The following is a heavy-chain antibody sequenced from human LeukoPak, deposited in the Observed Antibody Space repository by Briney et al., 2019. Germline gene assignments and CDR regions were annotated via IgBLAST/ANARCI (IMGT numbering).Heavy chain of an antibody. CDR3: ARATYYDSSGPEDY. J-gene: IGHJ4*02. CDR2: ITVYNGNT. V-gene: IGHV1-18*01. D-gene: IGHD3-22*01. CDR1: GYTFSNYG. Sequence: ASVKVSCKASGYTFSNYGISWVRQAPGQGLEWMGWITVYNGNTNYAQNLQGRVTMTTDTSTSTAYMELRSLRSDDTAVYYCARATYYDSSGPEDYWGQGTLVTVSS.